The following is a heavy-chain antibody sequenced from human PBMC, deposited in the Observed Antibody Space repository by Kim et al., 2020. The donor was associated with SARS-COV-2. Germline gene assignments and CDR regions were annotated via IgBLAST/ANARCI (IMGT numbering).Heavy chain of an antibody. V-gene: IGHV3-23*01. CDR3: AKEYSSSWYELNWFDP. Sequence: SVKGRFTISRDNSKNTLYLQMNSLRAEDTAVYYCAKEYSSSWYELNWFDPWGQGTLVTVSS. J-gene: IGHJ5*02. D-gene: IGHD6-13*01.